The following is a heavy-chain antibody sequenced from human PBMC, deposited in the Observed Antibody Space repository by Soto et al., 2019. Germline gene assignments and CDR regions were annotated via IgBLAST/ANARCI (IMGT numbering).Heavy chain of an antibody. J-gene: IGHJ6*02. CDR2: INSKSGVT. CDR1: GYTFTGYF. V-gene: IGHV1-2*02. CDR3: ARSSGSYSYYGMDV. Sequence: QVQLVQSGAEVRKPGASVKVSCKASGYTFTGYFMHWVRQAPGQGLEWMGWINSKSGVTNYAQKFQGRVTMTRDTSISTAYMELSRLRSDDTAVYYCARSSGSYSYYGMDVWGQGTTVTVSS. D-gene: IGHD1-26*01.